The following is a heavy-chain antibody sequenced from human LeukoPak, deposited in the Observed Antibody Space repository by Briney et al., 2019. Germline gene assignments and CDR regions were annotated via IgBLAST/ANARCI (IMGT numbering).Heavy chain of an antibody. CDR1: GFTFSSYA. CDR3: ARDNPITIFGVVIDY. Sequence: PGGSLRLSCVASGFTFSSYAMSWVRQAPGKGLEWVAVIWYDGSNKYYTDSVKGRFTISRDNSKNTLYLQMNSLRAEDTAVYYCARDNPITIFGVVIDYWGQGTLVTVSS. J-gene: IGHJ4*02. V-gene: IGHV3-33*08. CDR2: IWYDGSNK. D-gene: IGHD3-3*01.